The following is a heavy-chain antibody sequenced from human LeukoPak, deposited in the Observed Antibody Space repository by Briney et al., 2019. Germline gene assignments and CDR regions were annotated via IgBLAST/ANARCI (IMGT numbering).Heavy chain of an antibody. CDR3: ARERSSSWYYFDY. D-gene: IGHD6-13*01. CDR1: GGSISSYY. CDR2: IYYSGST. V-gene: IGHV4-59*01. Sequence: PSETLSLTCTVSGGSISSYYWSWIRQPPGKGLEWIGYIYYSGSTNYNPSLKSRVTISVDTSKNQFFLKLSSVTAADTAVYYCARERSSSWYYFDYWGQGTLVTVSS. J-gene: IGHJ4*02.